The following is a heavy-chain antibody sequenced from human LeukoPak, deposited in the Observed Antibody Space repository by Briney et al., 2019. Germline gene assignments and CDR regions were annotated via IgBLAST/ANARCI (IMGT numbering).Heavy chain of an antibody. D-gene: IGHD5-18*01. Sequence: ASVTVSCKASGGTFISYAISWVRQAPGQGLEWMGGIIPIFGTANYAQKFQGRVTITTDESTSTAYMELSSLRSEDTAVYYCARGGIQLWLTTSYYMDVWGKGTTVTVSS. CDR1: GGTFISYA. V-gene: IGHV1-69*05. CDR3: ARGGIQLWLTTSYYMDV. J-gene: IGHJ6*03. CDR2: IIPIFGTA.